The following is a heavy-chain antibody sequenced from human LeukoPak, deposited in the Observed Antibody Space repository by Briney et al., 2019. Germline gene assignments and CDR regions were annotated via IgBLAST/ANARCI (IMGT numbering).Heavy chain of an antibody. J-gene: IGHJ6*02. V-gene: IGHV4-39*01. CDR3: ARHTVYYGMDV. CDR2: IYYSGST. CDR1: GGSISSNSYY. D-gene: IGHD4-17*01. Sequence: SETPSLTCTVSGGSISSNSYYWGWIRQPPGKGLEWIGSIYYSGSTYYNSSLKSRVTISLDTSKNQFSLKLSSVTAADTAVYYCARHTVYYGMDVWGQGTTVTVSS.